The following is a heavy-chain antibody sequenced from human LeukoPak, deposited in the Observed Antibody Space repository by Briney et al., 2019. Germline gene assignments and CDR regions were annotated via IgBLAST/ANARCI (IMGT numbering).Heavy chain of an antibody. J-gene: IGHJ5*01. V-gene: IGHV4-59*08. CDR3: AKRIIEARENGDSNWLDP. CDR1: GDSITNSY. CDR2: ISYGGIT. Sequence: KPSETLSLTCTVSGDSITNSYWNWIRQPPGRGLEWIGRISYGGITNYNPSLKSRVIISRDTSKNQFSLELTSVTAADTAIYYCAKRIIEARENGDSNWLDPWGQGTLVTVSS. D-gene: IGHD4-17*01.